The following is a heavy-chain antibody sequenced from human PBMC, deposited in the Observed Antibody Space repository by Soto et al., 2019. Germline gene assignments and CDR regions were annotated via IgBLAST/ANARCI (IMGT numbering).Heavy chain of an antibody. V-gene: IGHV3-23*01. CDR1: GFTLTAYA. J-gene: IGHJ4*02. CDR3: ANGWVF. Sequence: EVQLLESGGGLVQAGGSLRLSCVASGFTLTAYAMNWVRQPPGKGLEWVSAMSGGMGESTYSADSVKGRLTISRDKSKNTLYLQLNRLKVEDTAVYYGANGWVFGGQGTLVTVSS. D-gene: IGHD6-19*01. CDR2: MSGGMGEST.